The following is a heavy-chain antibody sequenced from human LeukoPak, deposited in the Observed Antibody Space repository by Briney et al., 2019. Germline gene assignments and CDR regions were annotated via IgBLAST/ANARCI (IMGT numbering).Heavy chain of an antibody. CDR2: ISAYNGNT. CDR3: ARAVMDYYYYYMDV. J-gene: IGHJ6*03. CDR1: GYTFTSYG. V-gene: IGHV1-18*01. Sequence: ASVKVSCKAPGYTFTSYGISWVRQAPGQGLEWMGWISAYNGNTNYAQKLQGRVTMTTDTSTSTAYMELRSLRSDDTAVYYCARAVMDYYYYYMDVWGKGTTVTVSS. D-gene: IGHD2-8*01.